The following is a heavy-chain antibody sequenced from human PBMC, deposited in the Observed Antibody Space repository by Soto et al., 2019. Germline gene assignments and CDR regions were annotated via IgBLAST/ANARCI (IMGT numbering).Heavy chain of an antibody. V-gene: IGHV3-9*01. CDR3: ARKGVSNLDY. D-gene: IGHD2-8*01. J-gene: IGHJ4*02. CDR2: ISWNSGSI. Sequence: GGSLRLSCAASGFTFDDYAMHWVRQAPGKGLEWVSGISWNSGSIGYADSVKGRFTISRDNAKNSLYLQMNSLRVEDTAVYYCARKGVSNLDYWGQGTLVTVSS. CDR1: GFTFDDYA.